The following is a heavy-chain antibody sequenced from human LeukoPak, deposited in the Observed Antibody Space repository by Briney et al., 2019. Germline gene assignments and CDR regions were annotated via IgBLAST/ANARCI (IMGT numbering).Heavy chain of an antibody. CDR2: IYYSGST. J-gene: IGHJ4*02. V-gene: IGHV4-59*08. CDR1: GDSMSGYY. D-gene: IGHD5-24*01. Sequence: KPSETLSLTCSVSGDSMSGYYWTWIRQPPGKGLEWIGYIYYSGSTNYNSSLKSRVTISVDTSKNQFSLKLSSLTAADTAVYYCATKRWLQPFDYWGQGTLVTVSS. CDR3: ATKRWLQPFDY.